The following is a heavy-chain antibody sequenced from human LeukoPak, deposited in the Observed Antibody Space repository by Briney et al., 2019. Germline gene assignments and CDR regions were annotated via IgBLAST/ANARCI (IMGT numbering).Heavy chain of an antibody. D-gene: IGHD1-7*01. CDR3: GRRSRSTWNYRRGDY. Sequence: SETLSLTCTVSGYSISSGYYWGWIRQPPGKGLEWIGSIYHSGSTYYNPSLKSRVTISVDTSKNQFSLKLTSVTAADTAVYYCGRRSRSTWNYRRGDYWGQGTLVTVSS. V-gene: IGHV4-38-2*02. J-gene: IGHJ4*02. CDR2: IYHSGST. CDR1: GYSISSGYY.